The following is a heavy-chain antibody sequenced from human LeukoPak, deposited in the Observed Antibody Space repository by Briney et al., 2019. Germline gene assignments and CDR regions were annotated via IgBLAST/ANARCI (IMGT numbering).Heavy chain of an antibody. Sequence: GGSLRLSCAASGFTFSSYWMSWVRQAPGKGLEWVANIKQDGSEKYYVDSVKGRFTISRDNAKNSLYLQMNSLRAEDTAVCYCARDVYDFWSGYYSDYWGQGTLVTVSS. V-gene: IGHV3-7*01. CDR2: IKQDGSEK. CDR3: ARDVYDFWSGYYSDY. J-gene: IGHJ4*02. CDR1: GFTFSSYW. D-gene: IGHD3-3*01.